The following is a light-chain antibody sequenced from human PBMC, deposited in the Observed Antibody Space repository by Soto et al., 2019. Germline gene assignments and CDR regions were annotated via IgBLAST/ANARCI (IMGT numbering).Light chain of an antibody. CDR3: GADHGSGNNFVVV. CDR2: VGTGGIVG. J-gene: IGLJ2*01. V-gene: IGLV9-49*01. Sequence: QSVLTQPPSASASLGASVTLTCTLSSGYSNYKVDWYQQRPGKGPRFVMRVGTGGIVGSKGDGIPDRFSVLGSGLNRYLAIKNIQEEDESDYHCGADHGSGNNFVVVFGGGTKLPS. CDR1: SGYSNYK.